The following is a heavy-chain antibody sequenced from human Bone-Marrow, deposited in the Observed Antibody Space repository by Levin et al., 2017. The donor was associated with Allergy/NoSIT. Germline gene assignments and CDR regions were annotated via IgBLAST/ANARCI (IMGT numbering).Heavy chain of an antibody. J-gene: IGHJ4*02. D-gene: IGHD4-17*01. CDR2: IYYSGST. Sequence: SETLSLTCTVSGGSISSYYWSWIRQPPGKGLEWIGYIYYSGSTNYNPSLKSRVTISVDTSKNQFSLKLSSVTAADTAVYYCARCRPAIKRGTTCYFDYWGQGTLVTVSS. CDR1: GGSISSYY. CDR3: ARCRPAIKRGTTCYFDY. V-gene: IGHV4-59*01.